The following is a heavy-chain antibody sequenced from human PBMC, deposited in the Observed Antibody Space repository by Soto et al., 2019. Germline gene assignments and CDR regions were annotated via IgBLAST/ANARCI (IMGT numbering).Heavy chain of an antibody. D-gene: IGHD5-18*01. J-gene: IGHJ4*02. Sequence: EVQLVESGGGLVQPGGSLRLSCAASGFTFSSYSMNWVGQAPGKGREWVSYISSSSSTIYYADSVKGRFTISRDNAKNSLYLQMNSLRAEDTAVYYCARDSGYSYGPLDYWGQGTLVTVSS. CDR2: ISSSSSTI. CDR3: ARDSGYSYGPLDY. V-gene: IGHV3-48*01. CDR1: GFTFSSYS.